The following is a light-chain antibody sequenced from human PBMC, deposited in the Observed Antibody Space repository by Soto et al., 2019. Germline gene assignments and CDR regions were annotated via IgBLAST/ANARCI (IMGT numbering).Light chain of an antibody. CDR2: EVS. V-gene: IGLV2-14*01. Sequence: LTQHASVSGSAGQSIAISCTGTSSDVGGYNYVSWYQQHPGKAPKLLLSEVSKRPSGVSDRFSGSKSGNTASLTISGLQTQDDADYYCSSFTSAYAFVFGNGTKVTV. CDR3: SSFTSAYAFV. CDR1: SSDVGGYNY. J-gene: IGLJ1*01.